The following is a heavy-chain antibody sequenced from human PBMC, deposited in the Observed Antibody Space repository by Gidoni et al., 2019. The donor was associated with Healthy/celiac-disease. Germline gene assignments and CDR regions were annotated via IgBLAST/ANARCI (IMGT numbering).Heavy chain of an antibody. CDR2: IHYSWST. Sequence: QVQLQESGPGLVKPSETLSLTCTVSGGSISSYYWSWIRQPPGKGLEWIGYIHYSWSTNYNPSLKSRVTISVDTSKNQFSLKLSSVTAADTAVYYCVRSRYSSGRIAFDIWGQGTMVTVSS. CDR3: VRSRYSSGRIAFDI. D-gene: IGHD6-25*01. V-gene: IGHV4-59*01. J-gene: IGHJ3*02. CDR1: GGSISSYY.